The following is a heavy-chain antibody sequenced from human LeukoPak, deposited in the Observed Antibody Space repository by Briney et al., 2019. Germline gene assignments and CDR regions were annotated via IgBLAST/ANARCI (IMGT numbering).Heavy chain of an antibody. D-gene: IGHD3-22*01. V-gene: IGHV1-69*04. Sequence: SVKVSCKASGGTFSSYAISWVRQAPGQRLEWMGRIIPILGIANYAQKFQGRVTITADKSTSTAYMELSSLRSEDTAVYYCAIFLSTYYYDSSGYSIPVDYWGQGTLVTVSS. CDR3: AIFLSTYYYDSSGYSIPVDY. CDR2: IIPILGIA. J-gene: IGHJ4*02. CDR1: GGTFSSYA.